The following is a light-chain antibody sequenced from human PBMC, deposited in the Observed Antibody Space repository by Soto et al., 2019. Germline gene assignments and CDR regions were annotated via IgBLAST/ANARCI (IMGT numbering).Light chain of an antibody. Sequence: EIVLTQSPATLSLSPGERATLSCRASQDVNSYLAWYQQKPGQAPRLLIYDASNRATGIPARFSGSGPGTDFTLTISSLQPDDFATYYCQRYNDYQYIFGQGTKLEIK. CDR3: QRYNDYQYI. V-gene: IGKV3D-11*01. J-gene: IGKJ2*01. CDR1: QDVNSY. CDR2: DAS.